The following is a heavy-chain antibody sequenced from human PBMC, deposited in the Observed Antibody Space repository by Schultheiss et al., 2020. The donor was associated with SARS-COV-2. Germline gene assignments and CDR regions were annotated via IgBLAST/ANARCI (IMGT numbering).Heavy chain of an antibody. CDR3: AKRDVSAYYYGGDY. Sequence: GGSLRLSCAASGFTFSSYAMSWVRQAPGKGLEWVSAISGSGGSTYYADSVKGRFTISRDNAKNSLYLQMNSLRAEDTAVYYCAKRDVSAYYYGGDYWGQGTLVTVSS. CDR1: GFTFSSYA. V-gene: IGHV3-23*01. J-gene: IGHJ4*02. CDR2: ISGSGGST. D-gene: IGHD3-22*01.